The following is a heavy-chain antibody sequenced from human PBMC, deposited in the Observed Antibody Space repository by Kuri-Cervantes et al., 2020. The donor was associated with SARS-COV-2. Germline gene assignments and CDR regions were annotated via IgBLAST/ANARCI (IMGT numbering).Heavy chain of an antibody. CDR2: IDWDDDK. D-gene: IGHD3-10*01. V-gene: IGHV2-70*11. Sequence: LRLSCAASGFTFSSYEMNWVRQAPGKALEWLARIDWDDDKYYSTSLKTRLTISKDTSKNQVVLTMTNMDPVDTATYYCARTAIMVRGVSMDVWGKGTTVTVSS. CDR3: ARTAIMVRGVSMDV. J-gene: IGHJ6*03. CDR1: GFTFSSYEM.